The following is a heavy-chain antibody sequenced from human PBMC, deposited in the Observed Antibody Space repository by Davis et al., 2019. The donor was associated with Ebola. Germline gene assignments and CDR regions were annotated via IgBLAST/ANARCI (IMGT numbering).Heavy chain of an antibody. CDR1: GYTFTSYA. J-gene: IGHJ3*02. Sequence: AASVKVSCKASGYTFTSYAMHWVRQAPGQRLEWMGWINAGNGNTKYSQKFQGRVTITRDTSASTAYMELSSLRSEDTAVYYCARGPHPKYQLLYAFDIWGQGTMATVSS. D-gene: IGHD2-2*01. V-gene: IGHV1-3*01. CDR3: ARGPHPKYQLLYAFDI. CDR2: INAGNGNT.